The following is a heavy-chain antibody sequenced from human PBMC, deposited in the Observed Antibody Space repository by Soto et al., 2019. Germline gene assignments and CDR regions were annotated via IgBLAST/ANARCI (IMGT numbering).Heavy chain of an antibody. CDR2: IYWDDDK. Sequence: QITLKESGPTLVKPTQTLTLTCSFSGFSLSTTGVGVGWIRQPPGKALEWLALIYWDDDKRYNPSLNSRLTITKDTSKNQVVLAMTNMDPVGTATYYCVQSRCGGDCLQSYSSHSYYGLDVWGQGTTVTVSS. D-gene: IGHD2-21*02. V-gene: IGHV2-5*02. CDR3: VQSRCGGDCLQSYSSHSYYGLDV. CDR1: GFSLSTTGVG. J-gene: IGHJ6*02.